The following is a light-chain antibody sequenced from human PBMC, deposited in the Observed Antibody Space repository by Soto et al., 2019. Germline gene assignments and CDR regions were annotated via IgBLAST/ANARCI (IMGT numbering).Light chain of an antibody. CDR2: GAS. CDR1: LSISNS. CDR3: QQYGRSGT. Sequence: IVLTQSPATLSLSPGERATLSCRASLSISNSLAWYQQKPGQAPRLLIYGASTRATGIPDRFSGSGSGTDFTLTISRLEPEDFAVYYCQQYGRSGTFGQGAKVDIK. J-gene: IGKJ1*01. V-gene: IGKV3-20*01.